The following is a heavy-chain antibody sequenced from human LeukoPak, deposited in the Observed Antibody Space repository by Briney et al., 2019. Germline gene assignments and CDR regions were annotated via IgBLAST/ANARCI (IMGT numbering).Heavy chain of an antibody. Sequence: GGSLKLSCAASGFTFSGSAMHWVRQASGKGLERVGRIRSKANSYATAYAASVKGRFTISRDDSKNTAYLQMNSLKTEDTAVYYCTRSYWFDPWGQGTLVTVSS. V-gene: IGHV3-73*01. CDR3: TRSYWFDP. CDR2: IRSKANSYAT. J-gene: IGHJ5*02. CDR1: GFTFSGSA.